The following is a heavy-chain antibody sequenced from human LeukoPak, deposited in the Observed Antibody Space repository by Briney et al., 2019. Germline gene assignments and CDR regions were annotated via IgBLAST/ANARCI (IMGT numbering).Heavy chain of an antibody. CDR3: VRSAYRSITN. Sequence: GGSLRLSCAASGLAFSDYWMSWVRQAPGKGLEWAAHTNPLASEKQYVGSVEGRFTVSRDNTRSSLYLQMDSLRVEDTAVYYCVRSAYRSITNWGQGVLVIVSS. D-gene: IGHD1-1*01. J-gene: IGHJ4*02. CDR1: GLAFSDYW. CDR2: TNPLASEK. V-gene: IGHV3-7*01.